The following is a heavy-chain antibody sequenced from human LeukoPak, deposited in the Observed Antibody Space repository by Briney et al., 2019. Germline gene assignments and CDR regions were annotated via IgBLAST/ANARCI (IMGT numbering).Heavy chain of an antibody. CDR2: ISSSSSYI. CDR1: GFTFSSYS. CDR3: ARMAATIEDY. V-gene: IGHV3-21*01. J-gene: IGHJ4*02. Sequence: AGGSLRLSCAASGFTFSSYSMNWVRQAPGKGLEWVSSISSSSSYIYYADSVKGRFTISRDNAKNSLYLQMNSLRAEDTGMYYCARMAATIEDYWGQGTLVTVSS. D-gene: IGHD5-24*01.